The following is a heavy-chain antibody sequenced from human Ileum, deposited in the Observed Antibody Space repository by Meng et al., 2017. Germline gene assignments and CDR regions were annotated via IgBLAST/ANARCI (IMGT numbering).Heavy chain of an antibody. CDR1: GGSFNDYY. D-gene: IGHD1-26*01. Sequence: HPNQWGAGLLNPSEPLSLPGAFFGGSFNDYYGSWVRQSPGKGLEGIGQIHHSGRTNYKSSLERRVTISVDTSKSQFSLKLTSVTAADTAMYYCVRGPARETHDFDYWGQGALVTVSS. CDR2: IHHSGRT. J-gene: IGHJ4*02. CDR3: VRGPARETHDFDY. V-gene: IGHV4-34*01.